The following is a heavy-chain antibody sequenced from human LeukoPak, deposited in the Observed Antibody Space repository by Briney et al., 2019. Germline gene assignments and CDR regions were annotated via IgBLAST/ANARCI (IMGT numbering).Heavy chain of an antibody. V-gene: IGHV4-39*07. J-gene: IGHJ4*02. Sequence: SETLSLTCTVSGGSISSSSYYWGWIRQPPGKGLEWIGSIYYSGSTYYNPSLKSRVTISVDTSKNQFSLKLSSVTAADTAVYYCARAGHYDSSGSFDYWGQGTLVSVSS. CDR3: ARAGHYDSSGSFDY. CDR1: GGSISSSSYY. D-gene: IGHD3-22*01. CDR2: IYYSGST.